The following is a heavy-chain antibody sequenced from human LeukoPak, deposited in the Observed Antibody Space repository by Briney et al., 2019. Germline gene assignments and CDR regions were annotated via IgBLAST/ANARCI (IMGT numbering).Heavy chain of an antibody. CDR3: ATSDGSGSSTFPFDP. CDR2: ISTYNGNT. Sequence: ASVKVSCKASGYTFTSYGISWVRQAPGQGLEWMGWISTYNGNTNYAQKLQDRVTTTTDTSTSTAYVELRSLRSDDTAVYYCATSDGSGSSTFPFDPWGQGTLVTVSS. CDR1: GYTFTSYG. D-gene: IGHD3-10*01. J-gene: IGHJ5*02. V-gene: IGHV1-18*01.